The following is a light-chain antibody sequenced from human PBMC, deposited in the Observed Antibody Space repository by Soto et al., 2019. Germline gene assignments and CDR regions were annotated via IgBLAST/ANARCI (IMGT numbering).Light chain of an antibody. CDR1: ESISGW. CDR3: QQYGSSPLIS. J-gene: IGKJ5*01. CDR2: GAS. Sequence: TQIPSTLPASVGDTITIICRASESISGWLAWYQQKPGQAPRLLIFGASKRATGIPDRFSGSGSGRDFTLTISGLEPEDFAVYYCQQYGSSPLISFGQGTRLE. V-gene: IGKV3-20*01.